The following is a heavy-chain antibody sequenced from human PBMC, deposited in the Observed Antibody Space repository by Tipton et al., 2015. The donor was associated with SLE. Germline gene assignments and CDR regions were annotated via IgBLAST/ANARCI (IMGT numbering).Heavy chain of an antibody. CDR1: GGSISSGGYY. Sequence: TLSLTCTVSGGSISSGGYYWSWIRQHPGKGLEWIGYIYYSGSTYYNPSLKSRVTISVDTSKNQFSLKLSSVTAADTAVYYCARGGGRQLVFDAFDIWGQGTMVTVSS. CDR3: ARGGGRQLVFDAFDI. J-gene: IGHJ3*02. V-gene: IGHV4-31*03. D-gene: IGHD6-13*01. CDR2: IYYSGST.